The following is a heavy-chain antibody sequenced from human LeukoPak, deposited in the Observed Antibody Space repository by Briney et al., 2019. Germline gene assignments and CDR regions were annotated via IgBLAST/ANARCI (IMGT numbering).Heavy chain of an antibody. CDR2: INPNSGGT. J-gene: IGHJ4*02. D-gene: IGHD1-26*01. V-gene: IGHV1-2*02. CDR1: GFTFTDHY. Sequence: ASMKVSCKSSGFTFTDHYVHWVRQAPGQGLEWMGWINPNSGGTNYAQKFQGRVTMTRDTSISTAYMELSRLRSDDTAVYYCASSGLGGYWGQGTLVTVSS. CDR3: ASSGLGGY.